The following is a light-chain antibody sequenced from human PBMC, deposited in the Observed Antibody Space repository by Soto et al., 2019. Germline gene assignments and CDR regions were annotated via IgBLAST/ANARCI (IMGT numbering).Light chain of an antibody. CDR1: QGISRH. V-gene: IGKV1-5*01. J-gene: IGKJ4*01. CDR3: QQYNSPLT. Sequence: DIQMTQSPSILSASAGDRVTIAFRASQGISRHLARYQPKPGTAPKLLIYAAYSSESPVPSRFSGSGSGTEFTLTISSLQPDDFETYHRQQYNSPLTFGGGTKVDI. CDR2: AAY.